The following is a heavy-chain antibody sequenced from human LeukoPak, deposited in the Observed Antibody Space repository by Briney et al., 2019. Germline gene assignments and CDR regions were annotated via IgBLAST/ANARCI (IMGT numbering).Heavy chain of an antibody. J-gene: IGHJ4*02. D-gene: IGHD3-10*01. CDR3: ARAGVRGVPRYFDY. Sequence: GGSLRLSCAASGFTFSSYSMNWVRQAPGKGLEWVSSISSSSSYIYYADSVKGRFTISRDNAKNSLYLQMNSLRAEDTAVYYCARAGVRGVPRYFDYWGQGTPVTVSS. V-gene: IGHV3-21*01. CDR2: ISSSSSYI. CDR1: GFTFSSYS.